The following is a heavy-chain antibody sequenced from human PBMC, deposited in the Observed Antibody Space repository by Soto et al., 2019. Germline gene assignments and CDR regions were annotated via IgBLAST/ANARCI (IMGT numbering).Heavy chain of an antibody. CDR1: GGCSRGWY. D-gene: IGHD1-26*01. V-gene: IGHV4-59*12. CDR2: IYNIIGST. CDR3: ARGLITGSPSSGGWYYFAS. J-gene: IGHJ4*02. Sequence: SETVSLACTVSGGCSRGWYWRWLRQRLGTGLEWIGYIYNIIGSTSYYPSLRSRVTLSVHTSNRQFSLELGSVTAADTAVYYCARGLITGSPSSGGWYYFASWGQGTQVTVS.